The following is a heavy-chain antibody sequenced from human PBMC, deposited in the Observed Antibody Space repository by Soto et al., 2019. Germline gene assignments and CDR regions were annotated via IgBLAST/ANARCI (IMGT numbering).Heavy chain of an antibody. CDR3: ARDTGNSFDY. CDR1: GYTFNTYF. V-gene: IGHV1-18*01. Sequence: HVKLVQSGGELKKSGAAVKVSCNTSGYTFNTYFITWVRQTPRQGLEWMGWISPHNGNTYYAEKIQGRVTMTADTITKTAYMELRNLRIDDTAVYYCARDTGNSFDYWGQGTPVTVSS. J-gene: IGHJ4*02. CDR2: ISPHNGNT.